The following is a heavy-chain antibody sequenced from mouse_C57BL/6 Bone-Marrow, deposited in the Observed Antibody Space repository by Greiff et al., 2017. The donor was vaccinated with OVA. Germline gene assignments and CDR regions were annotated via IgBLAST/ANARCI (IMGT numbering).Heavy chain of an antibody. Sequence: QVHVKQSGAELVKPGASVKMSCKASGYTFTTYPIEWMKQNHGKSLEWIGNFHPYNDDTKYNEKFKGKATLTVEKSSSTVYLELSRLTSDDSAVYYCARGGQLRLWFAYWGQGTLVTVSA. CDR1: GYTFTTYP. V-gene: IGHV1-47*01. CDR3: ARGGQLRLWFAY. D-gene: IGHD3-2*02. CDR2: FHPYNDDT. J-gene: IGHJ3*01.